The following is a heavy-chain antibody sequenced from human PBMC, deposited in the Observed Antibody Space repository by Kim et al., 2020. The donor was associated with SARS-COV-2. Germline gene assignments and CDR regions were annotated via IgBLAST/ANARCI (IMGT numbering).Heavy chain of an antibody. Sequence: ASVKVSCKASGYTFTSYHMHWVRQAPGQGLEWMGIINPSGGSTSYAQKFQGRVTMTRDTSTNTVYMELSSLRSEDTAVYYCARVETSNSGWYQFDFWGQGTLVTVSS. CDR1: GYTFTSYH. V-gene: IGHV1-46*01. J-gene: IGHJ4*02. CDR3: ARVETSNSGWYQFDF. D-gene: IGHD6-19*01. CDR2: INPSGGST.